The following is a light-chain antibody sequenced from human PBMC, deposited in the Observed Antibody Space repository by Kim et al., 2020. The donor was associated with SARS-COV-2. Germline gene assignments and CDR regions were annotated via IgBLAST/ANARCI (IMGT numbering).Light chain of an antibody. Sequence: ASVGDRGTITCRASQGVNSQVAWYQQRPGKAPHLLIYDASTLESGVPSRFSGSGSGTDFTLTISNLQPEDFATYYCQQFNSYPPAFGGGTKVDIK. CDR3: QQFNSYPPA. CDR2: DAS. CDR1: QGVNSQ. J-gene: IGKJ4*01. V-gene: IGKV1-13*02.